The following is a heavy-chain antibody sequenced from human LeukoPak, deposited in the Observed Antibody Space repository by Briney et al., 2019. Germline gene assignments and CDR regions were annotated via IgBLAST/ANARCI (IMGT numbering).Heavy chain of an antibody. CDR2: ISAYNGNT. CDR1: GYTFTSYG. Sequence: GASVKVSCKASGYTFTSYGISWVRQAPGQGREWMGWISAYNGNTNYAQKRQGRVTMTTDTATSTAYMGLRSLRSDEPAVYSCVRVMGVWGKGNRVTVSS. V-gene: IGHV1-18*01. CDR3: VRVMGV. J-gene: IGHJ6*04.